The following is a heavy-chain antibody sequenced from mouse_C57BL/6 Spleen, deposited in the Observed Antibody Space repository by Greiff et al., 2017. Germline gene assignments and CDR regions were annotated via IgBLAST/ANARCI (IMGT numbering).Heavy chain of an antibody. V-gene: IGHV8-8*01. J-gene: IGHJ1*03. Sequence: QVTLKESGPGILQPSQTLSLTCSFSGFSLSTFGMGVGWIRQPSGKGLEWLAHIWWDGDKYYNPALKSRLTISKDTSKNQVFLKIANVDTADTAKYDSARYYDYDDGWYFDVWGTGTTVTVS. CDR1: GFSLSTFGMG. CDR3: ARYYDYDDGWYFDV. D-gene: IGHD2-4*01. CDR2: IWWDGDK.